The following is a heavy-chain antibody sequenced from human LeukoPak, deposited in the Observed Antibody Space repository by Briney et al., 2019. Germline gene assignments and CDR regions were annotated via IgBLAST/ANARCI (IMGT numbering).Heavy chain of an antibody. J-gene: IGHJ4*02. V-gene: IGHV1-18*01. CDR1: GGTFSSYS. CDR3: ARQGHSGHSQGAADY. D-gene: IGHD4-23*01. Sequence: GASVKVSCKASGGTFSSYSISWVRQAPGQGLEWMGWISAYNGNTNYAQKFQGKVTMTTDTSTSTAHMELRSLTSDDTAVYYCARQGHSGHSQGAADYWGQGTLVTVSS. CDR2: ISAYNGNT.